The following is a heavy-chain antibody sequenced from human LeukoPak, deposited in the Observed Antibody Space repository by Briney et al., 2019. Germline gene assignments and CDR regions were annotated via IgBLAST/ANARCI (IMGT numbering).Heavy chain of an antibody. CDR1: RYTFTSYG. J-gene: IGHJ6*03. V-gene: IGHV1-18*01. D-gene: IGHD6-13*01. Sequence: ASVKVSCKASRYTFTSYGISWVRQAPGQGLEWMGWISAYNGNTNYAQKLQGRVTMTTDTSTSTAYMELRSLRSDDTAVYYCARRAAAGFYCYYYMDVWGKGTTVSVSS. CDR2: ISAYNGNT. CDR3: ARRAAAGFYCYYYMDV.